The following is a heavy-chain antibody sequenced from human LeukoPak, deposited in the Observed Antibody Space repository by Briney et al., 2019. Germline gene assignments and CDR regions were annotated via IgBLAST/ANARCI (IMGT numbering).Heavy chain of an antibody. J-gene: IGHJ4*02. CDR1: GFTFDDYA. Sequence: GGSLRLSCAASGFTFDDYAMHWVRQAPGKGLEWVSGISWNSGSIGYADSVKGRFTISRDNAKNSLYLQMNSLRAEDTAVYYCARDLGYSSGPNYWGQGTRVTVSS. CDR3: ARDLGYSSGPNY. V-gene: IGHV3-9*01. D-gene: IGHD6-19*01. CDR2: ISWNSGSI.